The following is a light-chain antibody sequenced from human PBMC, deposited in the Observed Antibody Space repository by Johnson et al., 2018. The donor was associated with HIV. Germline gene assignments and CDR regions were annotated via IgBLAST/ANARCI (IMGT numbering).Light chain of an antibody. J-gene: IGLJ1*01. Sequence: QSVLTQPPSVSAAPGQKVTISCSGSCSNIGNHYVSWYQQLPGTAPKLLIYDNNKRPSGIPDRFSGSKSGTSATLGITGLQTGDEADYYCGTWDSSLSAGPYVFGTGTKVTVL. CDR2: DNN. CDR1: CSNIGNHY. CDR3: GTWDSSLSAGPYV. V-gene: IGLV1-51*01.